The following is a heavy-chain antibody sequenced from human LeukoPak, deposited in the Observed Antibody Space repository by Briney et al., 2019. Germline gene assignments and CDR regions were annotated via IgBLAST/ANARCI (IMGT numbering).Heavy chain of an antibody. D-gene: IGHD6-13*01. CDR2: IYYSGST. CDR3: ARGYSSSWLYFDY. J-gene: IGHJ4*02. V-gene: IGHV4-39*07. CDR1: GGSISSSSYY. Sequence: PSETLSLTCTVSGGSISSSSYYWGWIRQPPGKGLEWIGSIYYSGSTNYNPSLKSRVTISVGTSKNQFSLKLSSVTAADTAVYYCARGYSSSWLYFDYWGQGTLVTVSS.